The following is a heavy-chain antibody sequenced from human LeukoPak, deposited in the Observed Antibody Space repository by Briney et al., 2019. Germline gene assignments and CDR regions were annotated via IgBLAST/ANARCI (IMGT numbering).Heavy chain of an antibody. D-gene: IGHD1-26*01. V-gene: IGHV3-30*03. Sequence: GGSLRLSCAASGFTFSSYGMHWVRQAPGKGLEWVAVISYDGSNKYYADSVKGRFTISRDNSKNTLYLQMNSLRAEDTALYYCARDLYSGSYPDNYDYWGQGTLVTVSS. CDR3: ARDLYSGSYPDNYDY. CDR2: ISYDGSNK. CDR1: GFTFSSYG. J-gene: IGHJ4*02.